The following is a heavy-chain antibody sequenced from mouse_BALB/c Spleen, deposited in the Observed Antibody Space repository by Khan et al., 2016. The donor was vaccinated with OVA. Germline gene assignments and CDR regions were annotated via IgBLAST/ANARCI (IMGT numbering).Heavy chain of an antibody. CDR3: ATSYFYGYYFDY. D-gene: IGHD1-1*01. Sequence: DVKLVESGGGLVQPGRSQKLSCAASGFTFNSYGMHWVRQAPEKGLEWVAYISGDSHTIYYADTVKGRFTISSDNPKNTLFLQMTSLLSEDTAMYYCATSYFYGYYFDYWGPGTTLTVS. V-gene: IGHV5-17*02. CDR2: ISGDSHTI. CDR1: GFTFNSYG. J-gene: IGHJ2*01.